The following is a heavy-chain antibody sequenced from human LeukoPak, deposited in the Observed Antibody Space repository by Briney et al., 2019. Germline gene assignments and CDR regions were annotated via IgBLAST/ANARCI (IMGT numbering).Heavy chain of an antibody. V-gene: IGHV4-61*02. D-gene: IGHD6-13*01. CDR2: IQTSGST. CDR1: GGSISSGGYY. J-gene: IGHJ4*02. CDR3: ARQGRYSSSWYYFDY. Sequence: SETLSLTCTVSGGSISSGGYYWNWIRQPAGKGLEWIGRIQTSGSTNYNPSLNSRVTISVDTSENQFSLELRSVTAADTAVYYCARQGRYSSSWYYFDYWGQGTLVTVSS.